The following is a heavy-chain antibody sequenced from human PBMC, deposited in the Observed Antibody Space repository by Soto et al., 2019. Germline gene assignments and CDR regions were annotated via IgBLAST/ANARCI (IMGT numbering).Heavy chain of an antibody. Sequence: SELSLTCTVSGGSISSSSYYWGWIRQPPGKGLEWIGSIYYSGSTYYNPSLKSRVTISVDTSKNQFSLKLSSVTAADTAVYYCARHVRGYSGYDTRDYFDYWGQGTLVTVSS. CDR3: ARHVRGYSGYDTRDYFDY. J-gene: IGHJ4*02. D-gene: IGHD5-12*01. CDR2: IYYSGST. V-gene: IGHV4-39*01. CDR1: GGSISSSSYY.